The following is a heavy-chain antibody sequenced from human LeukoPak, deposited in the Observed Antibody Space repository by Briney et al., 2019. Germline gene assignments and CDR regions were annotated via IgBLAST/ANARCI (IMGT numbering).Heavy chain of an antibody. V-gene: IGHV4-61*02. CDR2: IYTSGST. J-gene: IGHJ6*03. CDR1: GGSISSGSYY. Sequence: PSQTLSLTCTVSGGSISSGSYYWSWIRQPAGKGLEWIGRIYTSGSTNYNPSLKSRVTISVDTSKNQFSLKLSSVTAADTAVYYCARVTIFGVVSFHYYYLDVWGKGTTVTVSS. CDR3: ARVTIFGVVSFHYYYLDV. D-gene: IGHD3-3*01.